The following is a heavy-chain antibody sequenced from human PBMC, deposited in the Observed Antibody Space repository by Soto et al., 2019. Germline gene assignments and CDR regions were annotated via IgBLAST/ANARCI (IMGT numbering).Heavy chain of an antibody. CDR1: GVTFSSET. CDR3: ASFDGTLVRGGRSSPYEMDV. V-gene: IGHV1-69*01. D-gene: IGHD3-10*01. Sequence: QVQLVQSGAEVKKPGSSVKVSCKASGVTFSSETISWVRQAPGQGLEWVGGIIPLFGTANYAQKFQGRVTITADESTTTAYMELNSLRSEDTAIYYCASFDGTLVRGGRSSPYEMDVWGQGTTVIVSS. J-gene: IGHJ6*02. CDR2: IIPLFGTA.